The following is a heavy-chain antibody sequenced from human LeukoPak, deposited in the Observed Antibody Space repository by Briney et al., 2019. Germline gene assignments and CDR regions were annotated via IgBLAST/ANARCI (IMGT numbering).Heavy chain of an antibody. CDR2: INHSGST. Sequence: NPSETLSLTCAVYGGSFSGYYWSWIRQPPGKGLEWIGEINHSGSTNYNPSLKSRVTISVDTSKNQFSLKLSSVTAADTAVYYCARGRGTFVYGDHGVFDYWGQGTLVTVSS. CDR3: ARGRGTFVYGDHGVFDY. CDR1: GGSFSGYY. J-gene: IGHJ4*02. V-gene: IGHV4-34*01. D-gene: IGHD4-17*01.